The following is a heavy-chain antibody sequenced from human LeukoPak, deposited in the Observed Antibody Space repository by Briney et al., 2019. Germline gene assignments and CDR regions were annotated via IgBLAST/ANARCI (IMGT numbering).Heavy chain of an antibody. CDR2: IYYSGST. CDR1: GGSISSGGYY. J-gene: IGHJ6*02. Sequence: PSETLSLTCTVSGGSISSGGYYWSWIRQHPGKGLEWIGYIYYSGSTYYNPSLKSRVTISVDTSKNQFFLKLSSVTAADTAVYYCARGPHYDFWSGKLDHYYGMDVWGQGTTVTVSS. CDR3: ARGPHYDFWSGKLDHYYGMDV. V-gene: IGHV4-31*03. D-gene: IGHD3-3*01.